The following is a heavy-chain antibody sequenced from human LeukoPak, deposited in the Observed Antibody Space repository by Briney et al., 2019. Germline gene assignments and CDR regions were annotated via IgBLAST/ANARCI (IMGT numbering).Heavy chain of an antibody. V-gene: IGHV1-2*02. J-gene: IGHJ5*02. Sequence: GASVKVSCKASGYTCTGYYMHWVRQAPGQGLEWMGWINPNSGGTNYAQKFQGRVTMTRDTSISTAYMELSRLRSDDTAVYYCARAWYSSSSRKVDPWGQGTLVTVSS. CDR2: INPNSGGT. CDR1: GYTCTGYY. D-gene: IGHD6-6*01. CDR3: ARAWYSSSSRKVDP.